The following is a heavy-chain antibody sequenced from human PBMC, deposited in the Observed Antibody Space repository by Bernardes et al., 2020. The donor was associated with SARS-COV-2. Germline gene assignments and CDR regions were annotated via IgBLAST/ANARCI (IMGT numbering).Heavy chain of an antibody. CDR2: MNPNSGNT. J-gene: IGHJ5*02. V-gene: IGHV1-8*01. CDR1: GYTFTSYD. D-gene: IGHD6-6*01. CDR3: VRVCIVGKQLLFDP. Sequence: ASVKVSCKASGYTFTSYDINWVRQATGQGLEWMGWMNPNSGNTGYAQKFQGRVTMTRNTSISTAYMELSSLRSEDTAVYYCVRVCIVGKQLLFDPWGQGTLVTVSS.